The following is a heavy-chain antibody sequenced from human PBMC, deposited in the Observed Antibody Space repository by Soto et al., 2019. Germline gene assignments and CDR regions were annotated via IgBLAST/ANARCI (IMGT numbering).Heavy chain of an antibody. D-gene: IGHD5-12*01. V-gene: IGHV3-21*01. CDR1: GFTFSSYS. Sequence: EVQLVESGGGLVKPGGSLRLSCAASGFTFSSYSMNWVRQAPGKGLEWVSSISSSSSYIYYADSVKGRFTISRDNAKNSLYLQMHSLRAEDTAVYYCAREESGYDYVYYYYGMDVWGQGTTVTVSS. J-gene: IGHJ6*02. CDR2: ISSSSSYI. CDR3: AREESGYDYVYYYYGMDV.